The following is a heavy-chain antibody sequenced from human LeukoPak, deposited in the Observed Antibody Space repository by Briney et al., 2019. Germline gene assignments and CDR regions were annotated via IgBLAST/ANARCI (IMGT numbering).Heavy chain of an antibody. CDR2: ICTSGDCT. D-gene: IGHD3-10*01. CDR3: AKDRPYGSGNGPMGY. J-gene: IGHJ4*02. Sequence: PGGSLRLSCAASGFTSKNYGMSWVRQAPGKGLEWVSAICTSGDCTYYGDSVKGRFTISRDNSKNTVYLQMNSLRAEDTAVYYCAKDRPYGSGNGPMGYWGQGTLVTVSS. CDR1: GFTSKNYG. V-gene: IGHV3-23*01.